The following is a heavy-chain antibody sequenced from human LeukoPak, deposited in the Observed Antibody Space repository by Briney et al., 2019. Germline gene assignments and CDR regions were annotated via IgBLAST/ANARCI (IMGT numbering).Heavy chain of an antibody. CDR3: AREYSRTAFDI. CDR2: IYYSGST. CDR1: GGSISSYY. J-gene: IGHJ3*02. Sequence: SETLSLTCTVSGGSISSYYWSWIRQPPGKGLEWIGYIYYSGSTNYNPSLESRVTISVDTSKNQFSLKLSSVTAADTAVYYCAREYSRTAFDIWGQGTMVTVSS. D-gene: IGHD6-13*01. V-gene: IGHV4-59*01.